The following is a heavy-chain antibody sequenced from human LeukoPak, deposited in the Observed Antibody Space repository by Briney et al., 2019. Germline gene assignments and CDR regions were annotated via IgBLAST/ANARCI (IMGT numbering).Heavy chain of an antibody. D-gene: IGHD6-25*01. CDR1: GGTFSIYA. J-gene: IGHJ3*02. V-gene: IGHV1-69*05. CDR3: ARERLAGDAFDI. CDR2: IIPIFATA. Sequence: SVKVSCKASGGTFSIYAISWVRQAPGQGLEWMGRIIPIFATANYPQKFQGRVTINTDESTSAAYMDLGSLRSEDTAVYYCARERLAGDAFDIWGQGTMVAVSA.